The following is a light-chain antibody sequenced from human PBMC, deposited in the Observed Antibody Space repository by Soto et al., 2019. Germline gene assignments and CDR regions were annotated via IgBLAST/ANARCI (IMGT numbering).Light chain of an antibody. CDR2: GAS. CDR3: QQSFSNLWT. V-gene: IGKV1-39*01. J-gene: IGKJ1*01. CDR1: QSISRY. Sequence: DIQLTQSPSSLSASVGDRITITCRSSQSISRYLNWYQQKAGKAPNLLIYGASRLQSGVPSRFSGRGSGTDFTLTISSLQPEDFATYYCQQSFSNLWTFGQGTKVDIK.